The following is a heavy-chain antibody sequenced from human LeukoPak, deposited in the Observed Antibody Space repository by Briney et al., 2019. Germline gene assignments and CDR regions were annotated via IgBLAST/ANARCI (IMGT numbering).Heavy chain of an antibody. CDR3: AREGADYYGSGSYLDY. CDR2: IYYSGST. CDR1: GGSISSGGYY. J-gene: IGHJ4*02. Sequence: SETLSLTCTVSGGSISSGGYYWSWIRQHPGKGRGWIGYIYYSGSTYYNPSLKSRVTISVDTSKNQFSLKLSSVTAADTAVYYCAREGADYYGSGSYLDYWGQGTLVTVSS. D-gene: IGHD3-10*01. V-gene: IGHV4-31*03.